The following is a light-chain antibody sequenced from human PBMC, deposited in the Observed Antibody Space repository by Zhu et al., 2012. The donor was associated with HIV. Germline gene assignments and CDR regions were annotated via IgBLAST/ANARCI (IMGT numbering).Light chain of an antibody. Sequence: DIQMTQSPSTLSTSVGGRVTITCRASQNVYKWLAWYQQKPEQAPKLLIYEASRLEAGVPSRFSGSGSETEFTLTISSLQPDDFASYSCQQYYSPSYTFGQGTKLQIK. CDR2: EAS. CDR1: QNVYKW. J-gene: IGKJ2*01. V-gene: IGKV1-5*03. CDR3: QQYYSPSYT.